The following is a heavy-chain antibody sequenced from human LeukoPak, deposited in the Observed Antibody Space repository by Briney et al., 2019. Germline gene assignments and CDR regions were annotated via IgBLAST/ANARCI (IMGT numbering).Heavy chain of an antibody. CDR3: ASTFYGSGSYSIAFDY. V-gene: IGHV4-59*08. J-gene: IGHJ4*02. CDR2: IYYSGST. D-gene: IGHD3-10*01. CDR1: GGSISSYY. Sequence: SETLSLTCTVSGGSISSYYWSWIRQPPGKGLEWIGYIYYSGSTNYNPSLKSRVTMSVDTSKNQFSLKLSSVTAADTAVYYCASTFYGSGSYSIAFDYWGQGTLVTVSS.